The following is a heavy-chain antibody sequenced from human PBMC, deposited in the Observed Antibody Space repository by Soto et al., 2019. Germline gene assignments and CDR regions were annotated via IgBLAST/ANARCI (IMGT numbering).Heavy chain of an antibody. D-gene: IGHD2-15*01. CDR2: SIPILGRA. Sequence: QVQLVQSGTEVKKPGSSVAVSCQASAGTFNNHSLSWVRQAPGQGLEWMGRSIPILGRADYSQKFQGRLTVTVDKSTSTADMELSSLTSEDTAVYYCVIDLGYFDFWGQGTLVTVSS. CDR1: AGTFNNHS. V-gene: IGHV1-69*02. CDR3: VIDLGYFDF. J-gene: IGHJ4*02.